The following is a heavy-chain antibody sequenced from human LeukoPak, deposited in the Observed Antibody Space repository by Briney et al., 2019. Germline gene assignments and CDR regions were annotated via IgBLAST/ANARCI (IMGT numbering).Heavy chain of an antibody. CDR2: INPNSGGT. J-gene: IGHJ5*02. V-gene: IGHV1-2*02. CDR3: AKVPRRVVVPAAILFDP. Sequence: ASVKVSCKASGHTFTGYYMHWVRQAPGQGLEWMGWINPNSGGTNYAQKFQGRVTMTRDTSISTAYMELSRLRSDDTAVYYCAKVPRRVVVPAAILFDPWGQGTLVTVSS. CDR1: GHTFTGYY. D-gene: IGHD2-2*02.